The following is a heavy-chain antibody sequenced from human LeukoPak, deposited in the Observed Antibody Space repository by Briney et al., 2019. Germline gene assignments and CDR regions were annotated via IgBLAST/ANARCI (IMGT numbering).Heavy chain of an antibody. CDR1: GFTFSNAW. Sequence: GGSLRLSCAASGFTFSNAWMSWVRQAPGKGLEWVGRIKSKTDGGTTDYAAPVKGRFTISRDDSKNTLYLQMNSLKTEDTAVYYCTTHANRGGDCYPEDWGQGTLVTVSS. CDR2: IKSKTDGGTT. D-gene: IGHD2-21*02. CDR3: TTHANRGGDCYPED. J-gene: IGHJ4*02. V-gene: IGHV3-15*01.